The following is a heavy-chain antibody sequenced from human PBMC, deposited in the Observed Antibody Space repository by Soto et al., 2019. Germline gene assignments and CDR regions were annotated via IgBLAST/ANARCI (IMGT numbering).Heavy chain of an antibody. D-gene: IGHD3-10*01. Sequence: QVQMVQSGAEVMKPGASVKVSCKASGYTFISYGINWVRQAPGKGLEWMGWISAYNGNTNYAQKLQGRVTMTTDTATSTAYMELRSLRSDDTAVYYCARDFRAGIYYGSGSSIDYWGQGTLVTVSS. V-gene: IGHV1-18*01. J-gene: IGHJ4*02. CDR1: GYTFISYG. CDR3: ARDFRAGIYYGSGSSIDY. CDR2: ISAYNGNT.